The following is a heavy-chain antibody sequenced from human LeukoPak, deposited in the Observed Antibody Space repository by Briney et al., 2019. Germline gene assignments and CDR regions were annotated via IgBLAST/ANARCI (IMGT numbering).Heavy chain of an antibody. J-gene: IGHJ4*02. D-gene: IGHD4-17*01. CDR2: IQPDGNEK. V-gene: IGHV3-30*02. CDR3: AKRDLTTEFDY. Sequence: PGGSLRPSCAASGFTFSTYGMHWVRQAPGKGLEWVALIQPDGNEKYYADSVKGRFTISRDNSKNTLSLQMNSLRSDDTAVYYCAKRDLTTEFDYWGQGTLVTVSS. CDR1: GFTFSTYG.